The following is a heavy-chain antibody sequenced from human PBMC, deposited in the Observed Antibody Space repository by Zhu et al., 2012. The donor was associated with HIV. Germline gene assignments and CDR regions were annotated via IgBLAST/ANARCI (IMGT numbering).Heavy chain of an antibody. CDR1: GGSISSGDYY. J-gene: IGHJ6*03. V-gene: IGHV4-30-4*08. D-gene: IGHD3-10*01. CDR3: ARGGSGSYSSKYYYYMDV. Sequence: QVQLQESGPGLVKPSQTLSLTCTVSGGSISSGDYYWSWIRQPPGKGLEWTGYIYYSGSTYYNPSLKSRVTISVDTSKNQFSLKLSSVTAADTAVYYCARGGSGSYSSKYYYYMDVWGKGTTGHRL. CDR2: IYYSGST.